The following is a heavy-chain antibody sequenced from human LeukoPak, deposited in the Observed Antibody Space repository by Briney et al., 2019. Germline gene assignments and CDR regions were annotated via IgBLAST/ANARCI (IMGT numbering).Heavy chain of an antibody. Sequence: SQTLSLTCALSGDSLFTSGVAWNWIRQSPSRGLEWLGRTYYTSRWSNEYAVSLKSRITVNADTSKNQFSLQLNSVPPEDTALYFCARGRYSGFDIWGQGTTVTVSS. CDR1: GDSLFTSGVA. CDR2: TYYTSRWSN. V-gene: IGHV6-1*01. CDR3: ARGRYSGFDI. D-gene: IGHD1-26*01. J-gene: IGHJ3*02.